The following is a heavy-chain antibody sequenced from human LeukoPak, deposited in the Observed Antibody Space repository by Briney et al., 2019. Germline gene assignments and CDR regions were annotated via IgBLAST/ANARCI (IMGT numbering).Heavy chain of an antibody. CDR3: ARGRDIVVVPAAIWGWFDP. Sequence: GASVKVSCKASGYTFTSYDINWVRQATGQGLEWMGWMNPNSGNTGYAQKFQGRVTITRNTSISTAYMELSSLRSEDTAVYYCARGRDIVVVPAAIWGWFDPWGQGTLVTVSS. J-gene: IGHJ5*02. D-gene: IGHD2-2*02. CDR2: MNPNSGNT. CDR1: GYTFTSYD. V-gene: IGHV1-8*03.